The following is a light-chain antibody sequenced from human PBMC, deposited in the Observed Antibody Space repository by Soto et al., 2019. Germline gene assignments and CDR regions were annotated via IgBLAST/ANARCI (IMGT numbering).Light chain of an antibody. CDR1: QSISSC. J-gene: IGKJ1*01. CDR2: GAS. V-gene: IGKV1-39*01. CDR3: QQIYAAPVT. Sequence: DIQMTQSPSSLSASVGDRVTITCRASQSISSCLNWYQQKPGKAPKLLIYGASNLQSGVPSRFSGIESGTDFILTISSLQPDDFATYYCQQIYAAPVTFGQGTKVEIK.